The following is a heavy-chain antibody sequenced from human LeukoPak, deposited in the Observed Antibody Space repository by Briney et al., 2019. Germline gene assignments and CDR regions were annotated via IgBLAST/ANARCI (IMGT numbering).Heavy chain of an antibody. Sequence: SETLSLTCTVSGGSISSYYWSWIRQPPGKGLEWIGYIYYSGSTNYNPSLKSRVTISVDTSKNQFSLKLSSVTAADTAVYYCAGEYYYDSSGYYSVFDYWGQGTLVTVSS. D-gene: IGHD3-22*01. CDR3: AGEYYYDSSGYYSVFDY. CDR1: GGSISSYY. J-gene: IGHJ4*02. V-gene: IGHV4-59*01. CDR2: IYYSGST.